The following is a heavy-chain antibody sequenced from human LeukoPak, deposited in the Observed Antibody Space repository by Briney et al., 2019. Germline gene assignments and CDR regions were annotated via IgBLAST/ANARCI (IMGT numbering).Heavy chain of an antibody. Sequence: SETLSLTCTVSGGSISSYYWSWIRQPAGKGLEWIGEINHSGSTNYNPSLKSRVTISVDTSKNQFSLKLSSVTAADTAVYYCARHSSLRYFDWLSKGNWFDPWGQGTLVTVSS. CDR3: ARHSSLRYFDWLSKGNWFDP. V-gene: IGHV4-34*01. CDR1: GGSISSYY. D-gene: IGHD3-9*01. J-gene: IGHJ5*02. CDR2: INHSGST.